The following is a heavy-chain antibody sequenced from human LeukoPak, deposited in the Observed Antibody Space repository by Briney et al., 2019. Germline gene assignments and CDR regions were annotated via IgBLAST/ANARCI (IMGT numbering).Heavy chain of an antibody. V-gene: IGHV3-30-3*01. CDR1: GFTFSSYA. J-gene: IGHJ4*02. CDR3: ARDGSARGSCQAY. CDR2: TSYDGSNK. Sequence: GRSLRLSCAASGFTFSSYAMHWVRQAPGKGLEWVAVTSYDGSNKYYADSVKGRFTISRDNSKNTLYLQMNSLRAEDTAVYYCARDGSARGSCQAYWGQGTLVTVSS. D-gene: IGHD2-15*01.